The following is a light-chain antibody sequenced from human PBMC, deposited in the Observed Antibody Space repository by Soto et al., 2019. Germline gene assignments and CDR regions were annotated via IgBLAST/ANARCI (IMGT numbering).Light chain of an antibody. CDR3: QQRSNWPVT. CDR1: QSVSSC. Sequence: EIVLTQSPGTLSLSPGERATLSCRASQSVSSCLAWYQQKPGQAPRLLIYDASTRATGISARFSGSGSGTDFTLTISSLEPEDFAMYYCQQRSNWPVTFGQGTKVEVK. J-gene: IGKJ1*01. V-gene: IGKV3-11*01. CDR2: DAS.